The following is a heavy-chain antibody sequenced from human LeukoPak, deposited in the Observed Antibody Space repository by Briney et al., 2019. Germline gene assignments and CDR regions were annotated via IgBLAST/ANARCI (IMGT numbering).Heavy chain of an antibody. J-gene: IGHJ5*02. V-gene: IGHV3-11*01. CDR3: ARVGGIAVAGTNDNWFDP. CDR2: ISSSGSTI. Sequence: GGSLRLSCAASGFTFSDYYMSWIRQAPGKGLEWVSYISSSGSTIYYADSVKGRFTISRDNAKNSLYLQMNSLRAEDTAVYYCARVGGIAVAGTNDNWFDPWGQGILVTVSS. CDR1: GFTFSDYY. D-gene: IGHD6-19*01.